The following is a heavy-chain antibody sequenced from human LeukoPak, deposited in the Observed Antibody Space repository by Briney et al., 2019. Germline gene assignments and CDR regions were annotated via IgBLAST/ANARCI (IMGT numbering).Heavy chain of an antibody. CDR3: EKDHDVAAAGYYFDY. J-gene: IGHJ4*02. Sequence: GGSLRLSCTASGFTFSRNGMHWVRQAPGKGLEWVAVISYDGGDEYYADSVKGRFTISRDNSKNTLYLQMNSLRAEDTAVYYCEKDHDVAAAGYYFDYWGQGTLVTVSS. D-gene: IGHD6-13*01. CDR2: ISYDGGDE. V-gene: IGHV3-30*18. CDR1: GFTFSRNG.